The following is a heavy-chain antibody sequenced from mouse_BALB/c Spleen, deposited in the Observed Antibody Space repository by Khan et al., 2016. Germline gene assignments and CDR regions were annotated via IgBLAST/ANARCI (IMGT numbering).Heavy chain of an antibody. D-gene: IGHD2-4*01. CDR1: GYTFTSYW. V-gene: IGHV1-87*01. Sequence: VQLQESGAELARPGASVKLSCKAAGYTFTSYWMQWVKQRPGQGLEWIGAIYPGDGDTRYTQKFKGKATLTADKSSSTAYMQLSSWASEDSAVYYTARDGYDYPYAMDYWGQGTSVTVSS. CDR2: IYPGDGDT. J-gene: IGHJ4*01. CDR3: ARDGYDYPYAMDY.